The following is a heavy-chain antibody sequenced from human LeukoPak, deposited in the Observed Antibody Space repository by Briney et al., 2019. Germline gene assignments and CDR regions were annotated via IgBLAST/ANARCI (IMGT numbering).Heavy chain of an antibody. CDR3: ANPAGLRLYHFDY. Sequence: GGSLRLYCAASGFTFSSYGMHWVRQAPGKGLEWVAFIRYDGSNKYYADSVKGRFTISRDNSKNTLYLQMNSLRAEDTAVYYCANPAGLRLYHFDYWGQGTLVTVSS. J-gene: IGHJ4*02. CDR1: GFTFSSYG. D-gene: IGHD5-12*01. CDR2: IRYDGSNK. V-gene: IGHV3-30*02.